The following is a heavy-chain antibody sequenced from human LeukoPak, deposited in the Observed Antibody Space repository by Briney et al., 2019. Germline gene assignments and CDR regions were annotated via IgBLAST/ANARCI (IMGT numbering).Heavy chain of an antibody. J-gene: IGHJ4*02. CDR3: AREEGCFDY. V-gene: IGHV4-39*07. CDR2: IYYSGST. Sequence: SETLSLTCTVSGGSISSSSYYWGWIRQPPGKGLELIGSIYYSGSTYYNPSLKSRVTISVDTSKNQFSLKLSSVTAADTAVYYCAREEGCFDYCGQGTLVTVSS. CDR1: GGSISSSSYY.